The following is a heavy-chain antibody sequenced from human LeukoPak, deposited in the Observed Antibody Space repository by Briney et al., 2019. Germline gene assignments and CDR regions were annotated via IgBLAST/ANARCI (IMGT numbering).Heavy chain of an antibody. V-gene: IGHV1-46*01. Sequence: GASVKVSCKASGYTFTSHYMHWVRQAPGQGLEWMGIINPSGGSTSYAQKLQGRVTMTEDTSTDTAYMELSSLRSEDTAVYYCATDLNDYGDSWGQGTLVTVSS. J-gene: IGHJ4*02. CDR1: GYTFTSHY. D-gene: IGHD2-8*01. CDR2: INPSGGST. CDR3: ATDLNDYGDS.